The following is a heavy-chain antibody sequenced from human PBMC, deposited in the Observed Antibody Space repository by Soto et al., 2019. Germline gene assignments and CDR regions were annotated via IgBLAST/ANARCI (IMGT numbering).Heavy chain of an antibody. CDR1: GYTFTSYY. V-gene: IGHV1-46*03. J-gene: IGHJ4*02. CDR3: ARDALPVDYYGSGLSLFGDYFDY. D-gene: IGHD3-10*01. Sequence: ASVKVSCKASGYTFTSYYMHWVRQAPGQGLEWMGIINPSGGSTSYAQKFQGRVTMTRDTSTSTVYMELSSLRSEDTAVYYCARDALPVDYYGSGLSLFGDYFDYWGQGTLVTVSS. CDR2: INPSGGST.